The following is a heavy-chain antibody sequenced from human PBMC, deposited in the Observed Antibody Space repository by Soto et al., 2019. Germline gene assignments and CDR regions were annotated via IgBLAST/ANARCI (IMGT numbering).Heavy chain of an antibody. J-gene: IGHJ5*02. V-gene: IGHV4-39*01. Sequence: PSETLSLTCTVSGGSIISSSYFWGWIRQPPGKGLEWIGSIYYSGSTYYNPSLKSRVMVSVDTSKNQFSLKLSSVTAADTAVYYCARHPSDFWFDPWGQGTLVTVSS. CDR2: IYYSGST. CDR1: GGSIISSSYF. CDR3: ARHPSDFWFDP. D-gene: IGHD2-21*02.